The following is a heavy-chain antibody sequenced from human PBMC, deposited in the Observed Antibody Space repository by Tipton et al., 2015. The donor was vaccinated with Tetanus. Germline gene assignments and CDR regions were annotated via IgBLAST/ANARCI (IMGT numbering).Heavy chain of an antibody. CDR3: ARLREIVSRSGWAFDY. CDR2: VSYSGRT. D-gene: IGHD5/OR15-5a*01. Sequence: GLVKPSETLSLNCTVSGASVRAGDYSWNWIRQPPGKGLEWLAYVSYSGRTNSNYFLKSRITVSQDASKNHFSLRLTSVTAADTAVYYCARLREIVSRSGWAFDYWGQGILVTVSS. J-gene: IGHJ4*02. CDR1: GASVRAGDYS. V-gene: IGHV4-61*03.